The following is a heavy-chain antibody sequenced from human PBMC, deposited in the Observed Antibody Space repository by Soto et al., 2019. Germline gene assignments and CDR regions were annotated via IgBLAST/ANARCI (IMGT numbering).Heavy chain of an antibody. Sequence: ASVKVSCKASGYTFTSYGISWVRQAPGQGLEWMGWIVVYNGNTDYAQMFQGRLTITRDMATSTVYMELSSLRFDDTAVYYCTSEDVATGLVWGPGSLVTVSS. CDR3: TSEDVATGLV. D-gene: IGHD5-12*01. J-gene: IGHJ4*02. V-gene: IGHV1-18*01. CDR2: IVVYNGNT. CDR1: GYTFTSYG.